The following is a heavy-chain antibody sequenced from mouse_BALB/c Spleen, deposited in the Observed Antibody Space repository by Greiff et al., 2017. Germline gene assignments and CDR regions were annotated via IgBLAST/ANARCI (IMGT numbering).Heavy chain of an antibody. J-gene: IGHJ3*01. D-gene: IGHD3-3*01. CDR3: AREGLGGGFAY. Sequence: QVQLKESGPGLVAPSQSLSITCTVSGFSLTGYGVNWVRQPPGKGLEWLGMIWGDGSTDYNAAFISRLSISKDNSKSQVFFKMNSLQANDTAIYYCAREGLGGGFAYWGQGTLVTVSA. CDR1: GFSLTGYG. V-gene: IGHV2-6-7*01. CDR2: IWGDGST.